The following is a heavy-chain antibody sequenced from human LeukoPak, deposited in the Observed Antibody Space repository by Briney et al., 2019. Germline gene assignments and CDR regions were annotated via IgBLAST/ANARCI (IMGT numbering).Heavy chain of an antibody. CDR1: GFTFSTYS. CDR2: ISSSSSTI. J-gene: IGHJ4*02. CDR3: ARYCSGAGCYTHPLDY. Sequence: QPGGPLRLSCAASGFTFSTYSMNWVRQAPGKVLELVSYISSSSSTIYYADSVKGRFTISRDNAKNSLYMQMNSLRAEDTAVYYCARYCSGAGCYTHPLDYWGQGTLVTVSS. V-gene: IGHV3-48*01. D-gene: IGHD2-2*02.